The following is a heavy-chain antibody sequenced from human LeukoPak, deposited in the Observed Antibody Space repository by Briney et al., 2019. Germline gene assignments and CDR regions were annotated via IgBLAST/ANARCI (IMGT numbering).Heavy chain of an antibody. CDR3: ARDRPDFWSGYLEPDAFDI. CDR2: IYYSGGT. CDR1: GGSISSGGYY. D-gene: IGHD3-3*01. J-gene: IGHJ3*02. V-gene: IGHV4-30-4*08. Sequence: SETLSLTCTVSGGSISSGGYYWSWIRQHPGKGLEWIGYIYYSGGTYYNPSLKSRVTISVDASKTQFSLKLSSVTAADTAVYYCARDRPDFWSGYLEPDAFDIWGQGTMVTVSS.